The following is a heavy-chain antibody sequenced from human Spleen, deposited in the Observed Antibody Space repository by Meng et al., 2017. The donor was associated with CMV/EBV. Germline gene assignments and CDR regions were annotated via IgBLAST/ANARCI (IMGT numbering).Heavy chain of an antibody. CDR1: GFTFSSYS. CDR2: ISSSSSYI. D-gene: IGHD2/OR15-2a*01. J-gene: IGHJ4*02. V-gene: IGHV3-21*04. Sequence: GESLKISCAASGFTFSSYSMNWVRQAPGKGLEWVSSISSSSSYIYYADSVKGRFTISRDNAKNSLYLQMNSLRAEDTALYYCAKDTLSHRGAFDYWGQGTLVTVSS. CDR3: AKDTLSHRGAFDY.